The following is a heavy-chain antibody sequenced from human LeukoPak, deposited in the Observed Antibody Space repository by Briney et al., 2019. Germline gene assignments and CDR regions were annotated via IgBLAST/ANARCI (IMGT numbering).Heavy chain of an antibody. V-gene: IGHV4-34*01. Sequence: SETLSLTCAVYGGSFSGYYWSWIRQPPGKGLEWIGEINHSGSTNYNPSLKSRVTISVDTSKNQFSLKLSSVTAADTAVYYCARTRRIYSGYELFDYWGQGTLVTVSS. CDR1: GGSFSGYY. J-gene: IGHJ4*02. CDR2: INHSGST. CDR3: ARTRRIYSGYELFDY. D-gene: IGHD5-12*01.